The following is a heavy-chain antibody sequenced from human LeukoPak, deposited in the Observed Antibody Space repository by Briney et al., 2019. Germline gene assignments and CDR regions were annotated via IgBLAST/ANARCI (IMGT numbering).Heavy chain of an antibody. CDR3: ARGHIHSSGWLGYYYYYYMDG. V-gene: IGHV4-39*07. CDR2: IYYSGRT. CDR1: GGSLSSSSYY. J-gene: IGHJ6*03. Sequence: SETLSLSCTVSGGSLSSSSYYSGWIRQPPGKGLGWIGSIYYSGRTYYNPALKSRVTISVDTSKNQFSLKLSSVTAADTAVYYCARGHIHSSGWLGYYYYYYMDGWGKGTTVTVSS. D-gene: IGHD6-19*01.